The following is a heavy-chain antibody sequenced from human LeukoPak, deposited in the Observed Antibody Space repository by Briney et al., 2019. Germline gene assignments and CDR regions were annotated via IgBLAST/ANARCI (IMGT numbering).Heavy chain of an antibody. CDR2: IRYDGSNK. CDR3: AKWSGSYYPAFGY. CDR1: GVTFSSHG. V-gene: IGHV3-30*02. J-gene: IGHJ4*02. Sequence: PGGSLRLFCAASGVTFSSHGMHWVRQAPGKGLEWVAFIRYDGSNKYYADSVKGRFTISRDNSKNTLYLQMNSLRAEDTAVYYCAKWSGSYYPAFGYWGQGTLVTVSS. D-gene: IGHD1-26*01.